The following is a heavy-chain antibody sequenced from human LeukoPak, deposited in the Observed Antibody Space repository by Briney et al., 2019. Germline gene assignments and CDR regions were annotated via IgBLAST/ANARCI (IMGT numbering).Heavy chain of an antibody. V-gene: IGHV3-64*02. D-gene: IGHD1-26*01. CDR3: TRDGGSFCDFDY. CDR2: INTDGRIT. J-gene: IGHJ4*02. CDR1: GFSFRNYA. Sequence: PGGSLGLSCVASGFSFRNYAIYWVRQAPGKGLEYVSVINTDGRITYYADSVKGRFTISRDNSKNTVYLQMGSLRGEDMAVYYCTRDGGSFCDFDYWGQGALVTVSS.